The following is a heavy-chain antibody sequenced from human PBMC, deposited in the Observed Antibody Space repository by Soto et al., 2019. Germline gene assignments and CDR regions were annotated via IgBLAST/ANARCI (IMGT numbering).Heavy chain of an antibody. CDR3: ARDPLGGYGP. CDR1: GFTFSSYA. CDR2: ISSNGGST. V-gene: IGHV3-64*01. Sequence: EVQLVESGGGLVQPGGSLRLSCAASGFTFSSYAMHWVRQAPGKGLEYVSAISSNGGSTYYANSVKGRFTISRDNSKNTLYLQMCSLRAEDMAVYYCARDPLGGYGPWGQGTLVTVSS. J-gene: IGHJ5*02. D-gene: IGHD5-12*01.